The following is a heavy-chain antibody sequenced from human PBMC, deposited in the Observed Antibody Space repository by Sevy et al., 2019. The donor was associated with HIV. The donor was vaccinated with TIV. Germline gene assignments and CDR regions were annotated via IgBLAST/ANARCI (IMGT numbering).Heavy chain of an antibody. CDR2: ISYDGSNK. J-gene: IGHJ4*02. Sequence: GGSLRLSCAASGFTFSSYAMHWVRQAPGKGLEWVAVISYDGSNKYYADSVKGRFTISRDNSKNTLYLQMNSLRAEDTAVYYCAGMLLYYDSSGYGFDYWGQGTLVTVSS. V-gene: IGHV3-30-3*01. D-gene: IGHD3-22*01. CDR1: GFTFSSYA. CDR3: AGMLLYYDSSGYGFDY.